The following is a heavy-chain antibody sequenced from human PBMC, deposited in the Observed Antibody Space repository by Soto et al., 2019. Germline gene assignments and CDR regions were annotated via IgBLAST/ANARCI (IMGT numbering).Heavy chain of an antibody. CDR3: ARESAALNWFDP. Sequence: LSLTCTVSGGSISSSSYYWGWIRQPPGKGLEWVSYISSSSSTIYYADSVKGRFTISRDNAKNSLYLQMNSLRDEDTAVYYCARESAALNWFDPWGQGTLVTVSS. CDR1: GGSISSSS. CDR2: ISSSSSTI. D-gene: IGHD2-2*01. J-gene: IGHJ5*02. V-gene: IGHV3-48*02.